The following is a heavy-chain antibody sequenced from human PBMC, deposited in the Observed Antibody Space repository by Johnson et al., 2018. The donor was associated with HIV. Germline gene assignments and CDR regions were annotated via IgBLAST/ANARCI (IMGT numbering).Heavy chain of an antibody. J-gene: IGHJ3*02. CDR1: GFTFDDYG. CDR3: VRGGLGYQNFHDAFDM. CDR2: INWNGGRT. V-gene: IGHV3-20*04. Sequence: VQLVESGGGVVRPGGSLRLSCAASGFTFDDYGMSWVRQAPGKGLEWVSGINWNGGRTVYADSVKGRLTISRDTAKNSLYLQMNSLRAEDTALYYCVRGGLGYQNFHDAFDMWGQGTMVTVSS. D-gene: IGHD2-2*01.